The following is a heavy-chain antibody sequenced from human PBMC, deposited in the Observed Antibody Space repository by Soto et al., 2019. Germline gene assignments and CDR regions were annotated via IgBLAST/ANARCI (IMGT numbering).Heavy chain of an antibody. CDR3: ARTYYYGSGSYYNRPCDY. V-gene: IGHV5-51*01. D-gene: IGHD3-10*01. CDR2: IYPGDSDT. Sequence: GESLKISCKGSGYSFTSYWIGWVRQMPGKGLEWMGIIYPGDSDTRYSPSFQGQVTISADKSISAAYLPWSSLKASDTAMYYCARTYYYGSGSYYNRPCDYWGQGTLVTVS. CDR1: GYSFTSYW. J-gene: IGHJ4*02.